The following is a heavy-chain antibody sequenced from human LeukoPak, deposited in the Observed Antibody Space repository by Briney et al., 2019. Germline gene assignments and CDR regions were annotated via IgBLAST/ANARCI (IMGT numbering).Heavy chain of an antibody. CDR2: IYHSGST. Sequence: PSETLSLTCAVSGDSISSGGYSWRWIRQPPGKGLEWIGYIYHSGSTYYSPSLKSRVTISVDRSKNQFSLKLSSVTAADTAVYYCARGIISYGPAFDYWGQGTLVTVSS. CDR1: GDSISSGGYS. D-gene: IGHD5-18*01. J-gene: IGHJ4*02. CDR3: ARGIISYGPAFDY. V-gene: IGHV4-30-2*01.